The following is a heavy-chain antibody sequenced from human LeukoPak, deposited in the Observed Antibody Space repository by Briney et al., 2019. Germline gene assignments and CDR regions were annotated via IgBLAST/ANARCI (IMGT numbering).Heavy chain of an antibody. D-gene: IGHD6-13*01. CDR3: VKNIAAAGTSFFDY. CDR1: GFTFSSHA. J-gene: IGHJ4*02. Sequence: GGSLRLSCSASGFTFSSHAMHWVRQAPGKGLEYVSAISSNGGSTYYADSVKGRFTISRDNSKNTLYLQMSSLRAEDTAVYYCVKNIAAAGTSFFDYWGQGTLVTVSS. V-gene: IGHV3-64D*06. CDR2: ISSNGGST.